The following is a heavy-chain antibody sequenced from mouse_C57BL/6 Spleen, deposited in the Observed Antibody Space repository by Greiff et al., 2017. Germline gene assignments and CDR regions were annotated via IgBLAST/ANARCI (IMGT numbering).Heavy chain of an antibody. CDR1: GYTFTDHT. CDR3: ASPYYSYYFDY. D-gene: IGHD2-12*01. CDR2: IYPRDGSN. V-gene: IGHV1-78*01. Sequence: QVQLQQSDAELVKPGASVKISCKVSGYTFTDHTIHWMKQRPEQGLEWIGYIYPRDGSNKYNEKFKGKATLTAYKSSSTAYMQLNSLTSEDSAVYFCASPYYSYYFDYWGQGTTLTVSS. J-gene: IGHJ2*01.